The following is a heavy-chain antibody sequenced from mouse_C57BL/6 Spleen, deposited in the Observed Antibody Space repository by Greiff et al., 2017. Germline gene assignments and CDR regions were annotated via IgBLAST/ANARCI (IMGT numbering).Heavy chain of an antibody. V-gene: IGHV1-15*01. Sequence: VQLQQSGAELVRPGASVTLSCKASGYTFTDYEMHWVKQTPVHGLEWIGAIDPETGGTAYNQKFKGKAILTADKSSSTAYMELRSLTSEDSAVYYCTSLWDPYFDYWGQGTTLTVSS. CDR1: GYTFTDYE. CDR3: TSLWDPYFDY. CDR2: IDPETGGT. J-gene: IGHJ2*01. D-gene: IGHD4-1*01.